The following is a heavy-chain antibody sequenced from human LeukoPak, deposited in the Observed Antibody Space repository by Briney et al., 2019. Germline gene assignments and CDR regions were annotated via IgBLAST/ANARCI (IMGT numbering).Heavy chain of an antibody. J-gene: IGHJ4*02. CDR2: FDPEDGET. CDR1: GYTLTELS. Sequence: ASVKVSCKVSGYTLTELSMHWVRQAPGKGLEWMGGFDPEDGETIYAQKFQGRVTMTEDTSTDTAYMELSSLRSEDTAGYYCATAGSSSGWELDYWGQGTLVTVSS. D-gene: IGHD6-19*01. CDR3: ATAGSSSGWELDY. V-gene: IGHV1-24*01.